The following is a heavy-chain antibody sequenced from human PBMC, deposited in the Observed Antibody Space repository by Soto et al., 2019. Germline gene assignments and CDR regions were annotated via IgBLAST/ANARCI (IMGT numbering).Heavy chain of an antibody. CDR2: ISSSGSTI. CDR3: ARAHYYGSGSYDY. D-gene: IGHD3-10*01. CDR1: GFTFSDYY. J-gene: IGHJ4*02. Sequence: GGSLRLSCAASGFTFSDYYMSWIRQAPGKGLEWVSYISSSGSTIYYAASVKGRFTISRDNAKNSLYLQMNSLRAEDTAVYYCARAHYYGSGSYDYWGQGTLVTVSS. V-gene: IGHV3-11*01.